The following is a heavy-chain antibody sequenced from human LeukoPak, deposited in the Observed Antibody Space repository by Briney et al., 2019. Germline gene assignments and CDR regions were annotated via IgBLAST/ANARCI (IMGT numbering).Heavy chain of an antibody. D-gene: IGHD3-22*01. CDR1: GFTFSSSA. Sequence: GSLRLSCAAAGFTFSSSAMSWVRQAPGKGLEWVSTISGSRGTTYYADSVKGRFTVSRDNSKNTLYLQMNSLRAEDTAVYYCAKARLVVSSPSDAFDIWGQGTM. J-gene: IGHJ3*02. CDR3: AKARLVVSSPSDAFDI. V-gene: IGHV3-23*01. CDR2: ISGSRGTT.